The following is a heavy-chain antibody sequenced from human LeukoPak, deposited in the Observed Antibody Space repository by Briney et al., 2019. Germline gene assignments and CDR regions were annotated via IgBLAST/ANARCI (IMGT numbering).Heavy chain of an antibody. J-gene: IGHJ4*02. CDR1: EFTFSNYA. Sequence: GGSLRLSCAASEFTFSNYAMYWVRQAPGKGLEYVSTISSNGDSAYYANSVKGRFTISRDNSKNTLYLQMGSLGPEDMAVYYCARGSSGRWSDYWGQGTLVTVSS. V-gene: IGHV3-64*01. D-gene: IGHD6-19*01. CDR3: ARGSSGRWSDY. CDR2: ISSNGDSA.